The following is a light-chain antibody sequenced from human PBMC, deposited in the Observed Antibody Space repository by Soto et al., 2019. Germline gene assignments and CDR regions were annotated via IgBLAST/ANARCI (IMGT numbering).Light chain of an antibody. CDR2: GAS. CDR1: QGISNY. Sequence: DIQMTQSLSSLSASVGDRVTITCRASQGISNYLAWYQQKPGRLPKLLLFGASTLQSGVPARFSGSGSGTLFTLTINGLLPEDVATHYCQKYDRAPFTFGPGTKVDIK. V-gene: IGKV1-27*01. J-gene: IGKJ3*01. CDR3: QKYDRAPFT.